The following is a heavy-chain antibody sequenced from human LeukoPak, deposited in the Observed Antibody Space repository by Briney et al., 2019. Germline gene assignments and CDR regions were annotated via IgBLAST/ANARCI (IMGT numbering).Heavy chain of an antibody. D-gene: IGHD5-24*01. CDR3: ARASTLATIPTLDY. Sequence: GSSVKVSCKASGGTFSSYTISWVRQAPGQGLEWMGRIIPILGIANYAQKFQGRVTITADKSTSTAYMELSSLRSEYTAVYYCARASTLATIPTLDYWGQGTLVTVSS. J-gene: IGHJ4*02. V-gene: IGHV1-69*02. CDR1: GGTFSSYT. CDR2: IIPILGIA.